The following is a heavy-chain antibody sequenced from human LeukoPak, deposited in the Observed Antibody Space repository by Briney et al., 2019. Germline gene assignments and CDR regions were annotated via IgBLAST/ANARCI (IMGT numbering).Heavy chain of an antibody. Sequence: GGSLRLSCAASGFTFSDYHMNWIRQAPGKGLEWVSYISPGGNTIYFADSVNGRFTLSRDSARNLLSLQMNSLTAEDTAVYYCAAGRDIAVAGPGGYFDYWGRGTLVTVSS. D-gene: IGHD6-19*01. J-gene: IGHJ4*02. CDR1: GFTFSDYH. CDR2: ISPGGNTI. V-gene: IGHV3-11*01. CDR3: AAGRDIAVAGPGGYFDY.